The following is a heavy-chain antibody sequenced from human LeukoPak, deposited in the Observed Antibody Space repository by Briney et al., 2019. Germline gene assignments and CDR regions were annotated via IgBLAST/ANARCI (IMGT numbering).Heavy chain of an antibody. CDR1: GFTFSSYA. CDR2: ISSNEGST. D-gene: IGHD6-13*01. J-gene: IGHJ3*02. Sequence: GGPLRLSGSAPGFTFSSYAMNWVRQAPEKGWEYVSVISSNEGSTNYADSVKGRFAISRDNSRNMVYLQMSSLRAEDAAMYYCVKVFDSSNWYAFDIWGQGTMVTVSS. V-gene: IGHV3-64D*06. CDR3: VKVFDSSNWYAFDI.